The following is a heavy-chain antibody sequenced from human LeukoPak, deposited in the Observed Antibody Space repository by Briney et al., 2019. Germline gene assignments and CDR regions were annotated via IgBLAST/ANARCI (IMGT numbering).Heavy chain of an antibody. V-gene: IGHV3-21*01. CDR2: ISSSSSYI. CDR1: GLTFSSYS. Sequence: GGSLRLSCAASGLTFSSYSMNWVRQAPGKWLEWVSSISSSSSYIYYADSVKGRFTISRDNAKNSLYLQMNSLRAEDTAVYYCARDQPGAAAGTFWGQGTLVTVSS. J-gene: IGHJ4*02. CDR3: ARDQPGAAAGTF. D-gene: IGHD6-13*01.